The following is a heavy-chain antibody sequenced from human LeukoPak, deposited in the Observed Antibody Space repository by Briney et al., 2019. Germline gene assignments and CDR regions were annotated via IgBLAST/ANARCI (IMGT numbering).Heavy chain of an antibody. D-gene: IGHD4-17*01. CDR3: AKDYFGDYAFDY. CDR1: GFTFNSYA. V-gene: IGHV3-23*01. Sequence: GGSLRLSCAASGFTFNSYAMSWVRQAPGKGLEWVSVVSGSGATTFYADSVKGRFTIPRDNSKSTLYLQMNSLRAEDTAVYYCAKDYFGDYAFDYWGQGTLVTVSS. CDR2: VSGSGATT. J-gene: IGHJ4*02.